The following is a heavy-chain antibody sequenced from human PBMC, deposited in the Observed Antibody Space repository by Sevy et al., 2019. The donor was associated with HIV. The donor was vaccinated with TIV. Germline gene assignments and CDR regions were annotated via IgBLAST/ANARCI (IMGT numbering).Heavy chain of an antibody. CDR2: IWYDGSRK. V-gene: IGHV3-33*08. J-gene: IGHJ6*02. Sequence: GGSLGLSCVASGITFSNVWMSWVRQAPGKGLEWVAVIWYDGSRKYYADSVKGRFTISRDNSKNTLYLQMNSLRAEDTAVYYCARDPTDKGMDVWGQGTTVTVSS. CDR3: ARDPTDKGMDV. D-gene: IGHD4-4*01. CDR1: GITFSNVW.